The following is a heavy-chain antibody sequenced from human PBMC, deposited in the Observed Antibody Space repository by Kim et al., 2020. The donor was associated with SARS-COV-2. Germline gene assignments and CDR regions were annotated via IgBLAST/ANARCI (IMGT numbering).Heavy chain of an antibody. CDR3: AREYCSSTSCYISPQPRNYYGMDV. J-gene: IGHJ6*02. V-gene: IGHV3-30-3*01. CDR1: GFTFSSYA. D-gene: IGHD2-2*02. CDR2: ISYDGSNK. Sequence: GGSLRLSCAASGFTFSSYAMHWVRQAPGKGLEWVAVISYDGSNKYYADSVKGRFTISRDNSKNTLYLQMNSLRAEDTAVYYCAREYCSSTSCYISPQPRNYYGMDVWGQGTTVTVSS.